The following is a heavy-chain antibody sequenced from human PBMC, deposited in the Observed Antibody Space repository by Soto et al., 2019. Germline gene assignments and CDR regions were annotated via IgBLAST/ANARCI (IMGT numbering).Heavy chain of an antibody. CDR3: ARDFGAMISPPYYRGFRF. D-gene: IGHD3-22*01. Sequence: SVKVSCKASGYTFTNYYMHWVRQAPGQGLEWMGIINPSDGSTTYAQKFQGRLTMTRDTSTTTISLELVSLRSEYTAVYYCARDFGAMISPPYYRGFRFWALGSLLTVAS. CDR2: INPSDGST. V-gene: IGHV1-46*01. CDR1: GYTFTNYY. J-gene: IGHJ1*01.